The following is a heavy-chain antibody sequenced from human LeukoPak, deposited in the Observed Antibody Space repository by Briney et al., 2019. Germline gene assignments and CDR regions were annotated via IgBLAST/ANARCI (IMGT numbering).Heavy chain of an antibody. D-gene: IGHD1-26*01. CDR2: IYYSGNT. V-gene: IGHV4-59*01. CDR3: ARVGAGSFDY. J-gene: IGHJ4*02. Sequence: PSETLSLTCPVSGGSISTYYWSWIRQPPGKVLEWVGYIYYSGNTNYNPSLKSRLTISVDTSKNQFSLKLSSVTAADTAVYYCARVGAGSFDYWGQGSLVTVSS. CDR1: GGSISTYY.